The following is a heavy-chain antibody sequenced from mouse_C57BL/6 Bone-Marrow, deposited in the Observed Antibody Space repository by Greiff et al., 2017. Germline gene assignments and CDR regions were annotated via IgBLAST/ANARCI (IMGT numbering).Heavy chain of an antibody. J-gene: IGHJ2*01. CDR2: IDPENGDT. CDR3: THYYGSSYFDY. V-gene: IGHV14-4*01. CDR1: GFNIKDDY. Sequence: EVKPQESGAELVRPGASVKLSCTASGFNIKDDYMHWVKQRPEQGLEWIGWIDPENGDTEYASKIQGKATITADTTSNTAYLQLSSLTSEDTAVYYCTHYYGSSYFDYWGRGTTLTVSS. D-gene: IGHD1-1*01.